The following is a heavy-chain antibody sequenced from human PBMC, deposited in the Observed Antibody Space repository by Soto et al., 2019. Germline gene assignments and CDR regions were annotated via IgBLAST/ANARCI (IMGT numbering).Heavy chain of an antibody. CDR1: GDSVSSNTAS. D-gene: IGHD5-12*01. V-gene: IGHV6-1*01. J-gene: IGHJ5*02. CDR2: TYFRSKWYN. Sequence: QTLSLTCAISGDSVSSNTASWNWIRQSPSRGLEWLGRTYFRSKWYNDYAVSVKSRIIINPDTSNNQFSPQLNSVTPEDTAVYFCAKGDNLGPKTGYAFDPWGQGIMVTVSS. CDR3: AKGDNLGPKTGYAFDP.